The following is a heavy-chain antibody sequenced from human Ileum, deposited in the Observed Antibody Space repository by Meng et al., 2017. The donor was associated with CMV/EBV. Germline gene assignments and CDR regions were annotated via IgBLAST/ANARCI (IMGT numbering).Heavy chain of an antibody. D-gene: IGHD3-16*01. J-gene: IGHJ3*02. V-gene: IGHV3-30*02. Sequence: GGSLRLSCTVSGFTFSNYAMHWVRQAPGKGLEWLTFIQYDGYNKFYATSVKGRFTISRDNSKNTVYLQMNGLRPEDTAVYFCAKDFRLRGTGGHVGATFDMWGQGKRVT. CDR3: AKDFRLRGTGGHVGATFDM. CDR2: IQYDGYNK. CDR1: GFTFSNYA.